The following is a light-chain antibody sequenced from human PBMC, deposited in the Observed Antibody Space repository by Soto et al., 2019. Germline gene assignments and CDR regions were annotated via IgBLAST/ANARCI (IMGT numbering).Light chain of an antibody. J-gene: IGKJ3*01. CDR3: QQFGSPFT. V-gene: IGKV3-20*01. Sequence: EIVLTQSPGTLSLSPGERATLYCRASQSVSSSYLAWYQHKPGQAPRLLIYGASTRATGIPDRFSGSGSGTDFTLTISRLEPEDFAVYYCQQFGSPFTFGPGTKVDLK. CDR2: GAS. CDR1: QSVSSSY.